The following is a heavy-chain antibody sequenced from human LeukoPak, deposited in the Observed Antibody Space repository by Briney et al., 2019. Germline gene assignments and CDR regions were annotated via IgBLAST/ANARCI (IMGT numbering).Heavy chain of an antibody. V-gene: IGHV1-18*01. J-gene: IGHJ5*02. CDR1: GYTFTSYG. Sequence: ASVKVSCKASGYTFTSYGISWVRQAPGQGLEWMGWISAYNGNTNYAQKLQGRVTMTTDTSTSTAYMELRSLRSDDTAVYHCARDTSDIVVVPAAYAAPFDPWGQGTLVTVSS. CDR3: ARDTSDIVVVPAAYAAPFDP. D-gene: IGHD2-2*01. CDR2: ISAYNGNT.